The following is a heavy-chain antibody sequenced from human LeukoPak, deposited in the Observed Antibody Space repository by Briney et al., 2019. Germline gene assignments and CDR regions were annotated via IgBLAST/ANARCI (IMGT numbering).Heavy chain of an antibody. CDR1: GFTVSTNY. V-gene: IGHV3-66*01. CDR2: IYSDGST. Sequence: GGSLRLSCAASGFTVSTNYMNWVRQAPGKGLEWVSLIYSDGSTYYADSEKGRFTISRDNSKNTLYLQMNSLRAEDTAVYYCARDLGYCSGSTCYVGYFDYWGQGTQVTVSS. J-gene: IGHJ4*02. CDR3: ARDLGYCSGSTCYVGYFDY. D-gene: IGHD2-15*01.